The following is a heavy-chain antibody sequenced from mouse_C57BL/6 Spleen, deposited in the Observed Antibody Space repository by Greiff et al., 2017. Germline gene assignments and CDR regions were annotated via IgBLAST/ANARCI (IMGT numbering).Heavy chain of an antibody. V-gene: IGHV1-42*01. J-gene: IGHJ2*01. D-gene: IGHD2-5*01. CDR1: GYSFTGYY. Sequence: VQLQQSGPELVKPGASVKISCKASGYSFTGYYMNWVKQSPEESLEWIGEINPSTGGTTYNQKFKAKATLTVDKSSSTAYMQLKSLTSEDSSVYYSARWDYSNHFGYQGQGATLTVAS. CDR2: INPSTGGT. CDR3: ARWDYSNHFGY.